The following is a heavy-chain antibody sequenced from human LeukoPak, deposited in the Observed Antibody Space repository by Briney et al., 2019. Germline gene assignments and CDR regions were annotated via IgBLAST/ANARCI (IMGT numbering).Heavy chain of an antibody. CDR3: ARLRVSGSYLYYFDS. CDR2: ILTSGST. CDR1: GASISSYY. V-gene: IGHV4-4*09. Sequence: SETLSLTCTVSGASISSYYWSWVRQPPGKGLEWIGYILTSGSTNYNPSRKSRLTISVDTSKHQFTLKLSSVTAADTAVYYCARLRVSGSYLYYFDSWGQGTLVTVSS. D-gene: IGHD1-26*01. J-gene: IGHJ4*02.